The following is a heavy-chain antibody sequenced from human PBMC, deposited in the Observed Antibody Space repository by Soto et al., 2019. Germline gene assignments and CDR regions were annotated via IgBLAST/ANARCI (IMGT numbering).Heavy chain of an antibody. V-gene: IGHV3-48*01. J-gene: IGHJ6*02. CDR3: ARPYGNWSNDYYYGMDV. CDR1: GFTFSSYS. CDR2: ISSSSSTI. Sequence: EVQLVESGGGLVQPGGSLRLSCAASGFTFSSYSMNWVRQAPGKGLEWVSYISSSSSTIYYADSVKGRFTISRDKAKNSLYLQMNSQRAEDTGVYYCARPYGNWSNDYYYGMDVWGQGTTVTVSS. D-gene: IGHD4-17*01.